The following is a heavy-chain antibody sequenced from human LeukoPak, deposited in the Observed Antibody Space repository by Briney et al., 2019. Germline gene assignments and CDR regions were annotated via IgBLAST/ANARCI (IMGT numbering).Heavy chain of an antibody. Sequence: PAGTLTLSCAASGFTFSGYDRHWIRQAPGKGLEWVAVISYGGTNKHYPDPEKGRFTTARTNSQNSLSLQMASLAGEDPAVYFLARDLMTFGDYAGPFDFWGQGTLLTVSS. V-gene: IGHV3-30*04. CDR2: ISYGGTNK. CDR3: ARDLMTFGDYAGPFDF. J-gene: IGHJ4*02. CDR1: GFTFSGYD. D-gene: IGHD4-17*01.